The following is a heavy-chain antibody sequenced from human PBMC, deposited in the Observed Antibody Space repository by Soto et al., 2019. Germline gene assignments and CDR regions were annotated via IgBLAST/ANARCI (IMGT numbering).Heavy chain of an antibody. J-gene: IGHJ6*02. V-gene: IGHV3-23*01. CDR2: ISGSGGST. D-gene: IGHD6-13*01. CDR3: ARDIAAAGTSYYYYGMDV. Sequence: PGGSLRLSCEASGFTFSSYAMSWVRQAPGKGLEWVSAISGSGGSTYYADSVKGRFTISRDNSKNTLYLQMNSLRAEDTAVYYCARDIAAAGTSYYYYGMDVWGQGTTVTVSS. CDR1: GFTFSSYA.